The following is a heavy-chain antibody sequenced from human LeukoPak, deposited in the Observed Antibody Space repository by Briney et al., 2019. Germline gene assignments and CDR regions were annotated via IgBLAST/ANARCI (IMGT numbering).Heavy chain of an antibody. CDR1: RYTFTSYY. Sequence: ASVKVSCKASRYTFTSYYMHWVRQAPGQGLEWMGIINPNSGGTNYAQKFQGWVTMTRDTSISTAYMELSRLRSDDTAVYYCARADGSMASDYWGQGTLVTVFS. J-gene: IGHJ4*02. CDR2: INPNSGGT. V-gene: IGHV1-2*04. CDR3: ARADGSMASDY. D-gene: IGHD2/OR15-2a*01.